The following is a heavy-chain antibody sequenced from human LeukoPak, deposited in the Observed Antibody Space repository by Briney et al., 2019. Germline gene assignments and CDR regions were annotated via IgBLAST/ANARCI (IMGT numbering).Heavy chain of an antibody. V-gene: IGHV1-18*01. Sequence: ASVKVSCKASGYTFISYGISWVRQAPGQGLEWMGWISAYNGNTNYAQKLQGRVTMTTDTSTSTAYMELRSLRSDDTAVYYCASLRRYYYYMDVWGKGTTVTVSS. CDR2: ISAYNGNT. CDR3: ASLRRYYYYMDV. J-gene: IGHJ6*03. CDR1: GYTFISYG.